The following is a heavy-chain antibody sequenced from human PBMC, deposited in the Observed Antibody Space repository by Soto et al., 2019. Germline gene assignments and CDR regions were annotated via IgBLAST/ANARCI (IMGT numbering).Heavy chain of an antibody. V-gene: IGHV5-10-1*01. CDR2: IDPSDSYT. CDR3: ARSLPIPDYYDSSGSRAFDI. CDR1: AYSFTSYW. Sequence: GASLKISCKRSAYSFTSYWISWVRQMPGKGLEWMGRIDPSDSYTNYSPSFQGHVTISADKSISTAYLQWSSLKASDTAIYYCARSLPIPDYYDSSGSRAFDIWGQGTMVTVSS. J-gene: IGHJ3*02. D-gene: IGHD3-22*01.